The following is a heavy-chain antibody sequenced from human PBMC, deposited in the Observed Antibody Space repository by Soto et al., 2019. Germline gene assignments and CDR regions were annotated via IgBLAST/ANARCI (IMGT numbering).Heavy chain of an antibody. Sequence: QVQLVESGGGVVQPGRSLRLSCAASGFTFSSYGMHWVRQAPGKGLEWVAVISYDGSNKYYADSVKGRFTISRDNSKNPLYLQMNSLRAEDTAVYYCAKDSLTRVTHYGMDVWGQGTTVTVSS. CDR2: ISYDGSNK. V-gene: IGHV3-30*18. J-gene: IGHJ6*02. CDR3: AKDSLTRVTHYGMDV. D-gene: IGHD2-21*02. CDR1: GFTFSSYG.